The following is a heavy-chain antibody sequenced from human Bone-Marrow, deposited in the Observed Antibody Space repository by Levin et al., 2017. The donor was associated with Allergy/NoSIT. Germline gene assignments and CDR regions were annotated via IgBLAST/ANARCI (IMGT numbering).Heavy chain of an antibody. J-gene: IGHJ4*02. D-gene: IGHD2-15*01. CDR3: AKAGRRYCSGGSCYGGFDY. CDR2: ISWNSGSI. Sequence: PGGSLRLSCAASGFTFDDYAMHWVRQAPGKGLEWVSGISWNSGSIGYADSVKGRFTISRDNAKNSLYLQMNSLRAEDTALYYCAKAGRRYCSGGSCYGGFDYWGQGTLVTVSS. CDR1: GFTFDDYA. V-gene: IGHV3-9*01.